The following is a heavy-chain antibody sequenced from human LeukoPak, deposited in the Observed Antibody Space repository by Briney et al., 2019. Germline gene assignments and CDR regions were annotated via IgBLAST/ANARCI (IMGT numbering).Heavy chain of an antibody. J-gene: IGHJ1*01. D-gene: IGHD6-13*01. V-gene: IGHV1-69*04. CDR3: ARAPLVAAAGSEYFQH. CDR2: IIPILGIA. Sequence: SVKVSCKASGGTFSSYAISWVRQAPGQGLEWMGRIIPILGIANYAQKFHGRVTITADKSTSTAYMELSSLRSEDTAVYYCARAPLVAAAGSEYFQHWGQGTLVTVSS. CDR1: GGTFSSYA.